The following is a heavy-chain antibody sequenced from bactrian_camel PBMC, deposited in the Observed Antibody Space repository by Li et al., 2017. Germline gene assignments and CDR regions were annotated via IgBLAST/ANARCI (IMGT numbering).Heavy chain of an antibody. CDR2: INWSGSLT. Sequence: HVQLVESGGGSVQAGGSLRLSCTVAGDTDQINLMGWFRQSPGKERSGVSCINWSGSLTDYADSVKGRFTISRDNAKNTVYLQMNSLKPEDTAMYFCASLYNRYMGQGTQVTVS. D-gene: IGHD2*01. V-gene: IGHV3S60*01. CDR1: GDTDQINL. J-gene: IGHJ4*01.